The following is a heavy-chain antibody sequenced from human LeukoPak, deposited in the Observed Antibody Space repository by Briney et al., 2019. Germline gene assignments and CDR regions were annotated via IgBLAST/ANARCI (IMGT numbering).Heavy chain of an antibody. D-gene: IGHD4-11*01. V-gene: IGHV1-69*05. CDR2: IIPIFGTA. Sequence: RASVKVSCKASGGTFSSYAISWVRQAPGQGLEWMGGIIPIFGTANYAQKFQGRVTITTDESTSTAYMELSSLRSEDTAVYYCARAHMTTVTLGDYWGQGTLVTVSS. CDR3: ARAHMTTVTLGDY. CDR1: GGTFSSYA. J-gene: IGHJ4*02.